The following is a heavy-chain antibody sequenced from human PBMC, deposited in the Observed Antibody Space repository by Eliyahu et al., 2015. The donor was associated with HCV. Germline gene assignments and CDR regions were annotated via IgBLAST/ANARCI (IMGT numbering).Heavy chain of an antibody. V-gene: IGHV3-7*03. CDR1: GFTXXKXY. J-gene: IGHJ4*02. D-gene: IGHD6-19*01. CDR2: IDHDGSEK. Sequence: EGQLVESGGGLVQPGGSXRXXCSASGFTXXKXYMRWVRQAPGKGLXWVANIDHDGSEKNYVDSVKGRFTISRDNAKNSQYLQMNSLRVEDTALYFCVAGYGWLPDYWGQGTLVTVSA. CDR3: VAGYGWLPDY.